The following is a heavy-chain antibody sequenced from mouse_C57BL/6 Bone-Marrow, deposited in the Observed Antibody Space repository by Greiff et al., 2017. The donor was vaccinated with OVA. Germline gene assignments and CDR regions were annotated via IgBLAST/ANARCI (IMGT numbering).Heavy chain of an antibody. Sequence: EVQLQQSGAELVRPGASVKLSCTASGFNIKDDYMHWVKQRPEQGLEWIGWIDPENGDTEYASKFQGKATITADTSSNTAYLQLSRLTSEDTAVYDGTTDYDYDVDYFDYWGQGTTLTVSS. J-gene: IGHJ2*01. CDR2: IDPENGDT. CDR1: GFNIKDDY. V-gene: IGHV14-4*01. D-gene: IGHD2-4*01. CDR3: TTDYDYDVDYFDY.